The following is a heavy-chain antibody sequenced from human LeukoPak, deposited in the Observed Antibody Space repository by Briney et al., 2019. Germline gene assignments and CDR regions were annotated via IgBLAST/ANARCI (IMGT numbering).Heavy chain of an antibody. J-gene: IGHJ4*02. CDR3: ARLAYNYANYFDY. CDR2: MNPNSGNT. CDR1: GYTFTSYD. D-gene: IGHD3-22*01. Sequence: GASVKVSCKASGYTFTSYDINWVRQATGQGLEWMGWMNPNSGNTGYAQKFQGRVTMTRNTSISTAYMELSRLRSDDTAVYYCARLAYNYANYFDYWGQGTLVTVSS. V-gene: IGHV1-8*01.